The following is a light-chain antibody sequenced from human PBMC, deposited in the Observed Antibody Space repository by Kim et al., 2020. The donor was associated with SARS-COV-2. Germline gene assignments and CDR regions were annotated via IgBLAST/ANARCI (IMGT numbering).Light chain of an antibody. Sequence: DIVMTQAPDSLAVSLGERATINCKSSQSVLYTSHNQNSLAWYQQKPGQPPKLLIYWASTRQSGIPDRFSGSGSGTDFTLTINGLQSEDVAVYYCQQYYSTPYTFGQGTKLEI. J-gene: IGKJ2*01. CDR2: WAS. CDR3: QQYYSTPYT. CDR1: QSVLYTSHNQNS. V-gene: IGKV4-1*01.